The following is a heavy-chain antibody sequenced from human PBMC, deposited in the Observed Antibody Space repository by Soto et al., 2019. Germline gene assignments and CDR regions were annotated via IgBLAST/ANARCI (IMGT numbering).Heavy chain of an antibody. CDR3: AHLTTGGFYFDY. Sequence: QITLKESGPTLVKPTQTLTLTCTFSGFSLRTSGVGVGWIRQPPGKALEWLALTYWDDGKRYSPSLKSRLTITKDTSKNQVVLRITNMDPVDTATYYCAHLTTGGFYFDYWGQGTLVTVSS. CDR2: TYWDDGK. D-gene: IGHD4-17*01. V-gene: IGHV2-5*02. J-gene: IGHJ4*02. CDR1: GFSLRTSGVG.